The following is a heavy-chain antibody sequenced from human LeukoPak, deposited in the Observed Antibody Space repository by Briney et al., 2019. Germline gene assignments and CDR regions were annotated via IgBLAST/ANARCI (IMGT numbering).Heavy chain of an antibody. Sequence: PSETLSLTCTVSGGSISSSYWSWIRQPPGKGLEWIGYIYNSGSTNYNPSLESRITISVDTSKNQSSLKLSSVTAADTAVYYCARGLGDYVEDWYFDLWGRGTLVTVSS. CDR1: GGSISSSY. CDR3: ARGLGDYVEDWYFDL. J-gene: IGHJ2*01. CDR2: IYNSGST. V-gene: IGHV4-59*01. D-gene: IGHD4-17*01.